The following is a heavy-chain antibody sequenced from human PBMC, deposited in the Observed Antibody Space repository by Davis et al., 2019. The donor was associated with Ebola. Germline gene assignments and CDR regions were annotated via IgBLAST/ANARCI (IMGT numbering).Heavy chain of an antibody. CDR2: INPNSGGT. Sequence: ASVKVSCKASGYTFTGYYMHWVRQAPGQGLEWMGWINPNSGGTNYAQKFQGRVTMTRDTSISTAYMELRSLRSDDTAVYYCAREGYCSGGSCYSGMDAFDIWGQGTMVTVSS. CDR3: AREGYCSGGSCYSGMDAFDI. D-gene: IGHD2-15*01. J-gene: IGHJ3*02. V-gene: IGHV1-2*02. CDR1: GYTFTGYY.